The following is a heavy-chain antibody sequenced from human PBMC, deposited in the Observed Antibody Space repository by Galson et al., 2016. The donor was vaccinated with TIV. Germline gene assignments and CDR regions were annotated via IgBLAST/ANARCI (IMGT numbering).Heavy chain of an antibody. CDR2: IYYSGST. CDR3: ARVSSAWFGGADF. Sequence: ETLSLTCTVSGGSISSYYWSWIRQPPGKGLEWIAYIYYSGSTNYNPSLKSRVTISVDTSKNQFSLKVTSVTAADPAVYYCARVSSAWFGGADFWGQGILVTVSS. D-gene: IGHD6-19*01. V-gene: IGHV4-59*12. J-gene: IGHJ4*02. CDR1: GGSISSYY.